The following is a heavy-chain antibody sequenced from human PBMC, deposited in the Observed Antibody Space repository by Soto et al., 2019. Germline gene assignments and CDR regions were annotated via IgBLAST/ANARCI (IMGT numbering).Heavy chain of an antibody. V-gene: IGHV4-39*01. J-gene: IGHJ1*01. CDR2: IYYSGGT. Sequence: QLQLQESGPGLVKPSETLSLTCTVSGGSISSSSYYWGWIRQPPGKGLEWIGSIYYSGGTYYNPSLKSRVTISLDTPKNQSSLQLSSVTAADTAGYYCARHGNLNGYSRGWYSEYFQHWGQGTLGTVSS. CDR3: ARHGNLNGYSRGWYSEYFQH. CDR1: GGSISSSSYY. D-gene: IGHD6-19*01.